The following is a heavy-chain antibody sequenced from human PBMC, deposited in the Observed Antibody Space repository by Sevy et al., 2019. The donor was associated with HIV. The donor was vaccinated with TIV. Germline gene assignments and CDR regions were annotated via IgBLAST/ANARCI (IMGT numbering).Heavy chain of an antibody. CDR1: GFTFSTYS. CDR3: AKFAGDFPHFDF. Sequence: GGSLRLSCAASGFTFSTYSMTWVRQAPGKWLEWVSAISDTGTSTYYTDSVEGRFTISRDNSKSTVYLHMNSLRAEDTALYYCAKFAGDFPHFDFWGQGTLVTVSS. CDR2: ISDTGTST. V-gene: IGHV3-23*01. J-gene: IGHJ4*02. D-gene: IGHD7-27*01.